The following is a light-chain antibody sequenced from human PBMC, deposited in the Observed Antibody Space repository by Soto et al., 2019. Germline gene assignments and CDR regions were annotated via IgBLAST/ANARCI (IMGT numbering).Light chain of an antibody. Sequence: QSALTQPPSTSGSPGQSVTISCTGTSSDVGGYKYVSWYQQHPGKAPKLMIYEVTKRPSGVPDRFSGSKSGNTASLTVSGLQAEDEADYYCSSYAGSNNMWVFGGGTKVTVL. CDR2: EVT. J-gene: IGLJ3*02. CDR1: SSDVGGYKY. CDR3: SSYAGSNNMWV. V-gene: IGLV2-8*01.